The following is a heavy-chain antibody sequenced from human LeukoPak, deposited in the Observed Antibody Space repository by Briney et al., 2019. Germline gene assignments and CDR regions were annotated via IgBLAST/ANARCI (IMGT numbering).Heavy chain of an antibody. CDR1: NGSISSGDYY. D-gene: IGHD3-10*01. V-gene: IGHV4-30-4*01. J-gene: IGHJ5*02. Sequence: SQTLSLTCTVSNGSISSGDYYWSWIRQPPGKGLEWIGYIYYSGNTYYNPSLKSRVTISVDTSKNHFSLKLSSVTVADTAVYYCARVGGYYGSGSFPDVENWFDPWGQGTLVTVSS. CDR2: IYYSGNT. CDR3: ARVGGYYGSGSFPDVENWFDP.